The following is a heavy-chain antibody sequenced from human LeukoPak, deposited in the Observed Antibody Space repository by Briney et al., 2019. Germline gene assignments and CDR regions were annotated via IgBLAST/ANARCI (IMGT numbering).Heavy chain of an antibody. CDR1: GFTFSSYA. V-gene: IGHV3-23*01. D-gene: IGHD6-13*01. Sequence: GGSLRLYCAASGFTFSSYAMSWVRQAPGKGLEGVSAISGSGGSTYYADSVKGRFTISRDNSKNTLYLQMNSLRAEDTAVCYCAKAKQQLAPFDYWGQGTLVTVSS. CDR2: ISGSGGST. CDR3: AKAKQQLAPFDY. J-gene: IGHJ4*02.